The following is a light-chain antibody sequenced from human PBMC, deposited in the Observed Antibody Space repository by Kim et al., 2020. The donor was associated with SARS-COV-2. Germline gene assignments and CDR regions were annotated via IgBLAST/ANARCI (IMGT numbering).Light chain of an antibody. CDR1: KVENKY. CDR2: KDT. V-gene: IGLV3-1*01. Sequence: VAQGQTASMTCTGSKVENKYAYWYQKKPGQVPVLVIYKDTKRPSGISQRVSGSSSGNTATLTISRAQTMDEADYYCQAWDSSTAVFGGGTKLTVL. CDR3: QAWDSSTAV. J-gene: IGLJ3*02.